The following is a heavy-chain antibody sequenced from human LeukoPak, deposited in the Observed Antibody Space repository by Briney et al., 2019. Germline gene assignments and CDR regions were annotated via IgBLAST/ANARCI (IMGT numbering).Heavy chain of an antibody. CDR1: GDSIRSYH. CDR3: ARHSQSYGPYNWFDS. CDR2: IFHSGSP. J-gene: IGHJ5*01. D-gene: IGHD5-18*01. Sequence: PSETLSLTCTVPGDSIRSYHWSWVRQPPGKGLEWMGYIFHSGSPHYHPSLKGRLTIGLDTSKNQISLKLGSVTAADTAMYYCARHSQSYGPYNWFDSWGQGTLVNFSS. V-gene: IGHV4-59*08.